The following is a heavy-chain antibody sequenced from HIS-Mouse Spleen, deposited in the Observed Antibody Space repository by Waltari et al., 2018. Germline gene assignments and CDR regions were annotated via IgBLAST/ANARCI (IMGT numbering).Heavy chain of an antibody. D-gene: IGHD5-12*01. CDR1: GFTFSSCS. J-gene: IGHJ5*02. CDR2: ISSSSSYI. V-gene: IGHV3-21*01. CDR3: ARDPSGYDNH. Sequence: EVQLVESGGGLVKPGGSLRLSCAASGFTFSSCSMNWVRQAPGKGLEWVSSISSSSSYIYYADSVKGRFTISRDNAKNSLYLQMNSLRAEDTAVYYCARDPSGYDNHWGQGTLVTVSS.